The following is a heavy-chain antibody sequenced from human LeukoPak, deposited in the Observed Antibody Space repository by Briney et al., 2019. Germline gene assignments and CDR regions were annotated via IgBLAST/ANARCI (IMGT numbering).Heavy chain of an antibody. D-gene: IGHD4-23*01. V-gene: IGHV4-59*08. CDR3: VRGNTVFQH. CDR1: GGSMSHYY. J-gene: IGHJ1*01. Sequence: PSETLSLTCAVSGGSMSHYYWSWIRQPPGKGLEWIGYIYFSGSTNYNPSLKSRVTISIDASKSQFSLKLSSVTAADTAVYYCVRGNTVFQHWGQGTLVTVSS. CDR2: IYFSGST.